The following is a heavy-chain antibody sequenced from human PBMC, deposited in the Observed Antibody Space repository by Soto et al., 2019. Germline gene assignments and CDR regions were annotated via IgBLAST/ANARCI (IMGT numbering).Heavy chain of an antibody. Sequence: QVQLVQSGAEVKKPGASVKVSCKASGYTFTSYGISWVRQAPGQGLEWMGWISAYNGNTNYAQKLQGRVTLTTDQSTHKAYMELRSRRAGDTAVYHCARDAAGGGIDYWGQGTLVTVSS. CDR3: ARDAAGGGIDY. J-gene: IGHJ4*02. CDR1: GYTFTSYG. CDR2: ISAYNGNT. D-gene: IGHD3-10*01. V-gene: IGHV1-18*01.